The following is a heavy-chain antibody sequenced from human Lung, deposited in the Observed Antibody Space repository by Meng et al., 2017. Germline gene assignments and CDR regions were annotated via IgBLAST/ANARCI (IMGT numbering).Heavy chain of an antibody. CDR1: GFSMSSGGYY. CDR2: IYYSGST. Sequence: SEPLSLTFTVSGFSMSSGGYYWSWIRQHPGKGLEWIGYIYYSGSTSYTPSLKSRLTISVDTSKNQFSLKLTSVTAADTAVYYCARGSTTVVTAEDSWGQGTLVTVSS. V-gene: IGHV4-31*03. J-gene: IGHJ4*02. CDR3: ARGSTTVVTAEDS. D-gene: IGHD4-23*01.